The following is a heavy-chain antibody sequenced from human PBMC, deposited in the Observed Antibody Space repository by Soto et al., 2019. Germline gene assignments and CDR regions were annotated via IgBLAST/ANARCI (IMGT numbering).Heavy chain of an antibody. D-gene: IGHD4-17*01. CDR3: AHLTTGGFYFDY. CDR1: GFSLRNSGVG. Sequence: QSTLKESGPTLVKPTQTLTLTCTFSGFSLRNSGVGVGWIRQPPGKALEWLALIYWDDDKRYSPSLKSRLTITKDTSKNQVVLTITNMDPVDTATYYCAHLTTGGFYFDYWGQGTLVTVSS. J-gene: IGHJ4*02. V-gene: IGHV2-5*02. CDR2: IYWDDDK.